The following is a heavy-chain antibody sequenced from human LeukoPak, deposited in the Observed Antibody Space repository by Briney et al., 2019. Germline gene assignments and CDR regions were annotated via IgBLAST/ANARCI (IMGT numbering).Heavy chain of an antibody. CDR1: GFTFSSYA. Sequence: GGSLRLSCAASGFTFSSYAMSWVRQAPGKGLEWVSAISGSGGSTYYADSVKGRFTISRDNSKNTLYLQMNSLRAEDTAVYYCAKDLSRIAVAGTLFDYWGQGTLVTASS. CDR3: AKDLSRIAVAGTLFDY. J-gene: IGHJ4*02. CDR2: ISGSGGST. D-gene: IGHD6-19*01. V-gene: IGHV3-23*01.